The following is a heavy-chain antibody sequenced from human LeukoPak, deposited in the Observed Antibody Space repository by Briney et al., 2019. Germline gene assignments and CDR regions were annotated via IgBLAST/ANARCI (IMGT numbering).Heavy chain of an antibody. CDR1: GGSISSSSSY. CDR2: IYHSGST. Sequence: SETLSLTCTVSGGSISSSSSYWGWIRQPPGKGLEWIGYIYHSGSTYYNPSLKSRVTMSVDTSKNQFSLKLSSVTAADTAVYYCASGYTYGRFDYWGQGTLVTVSS. V-gene: IGHV4-39*07. D-gene: IGHD5-18*01. CDR3: ASGYTYGRFDY. J-gene: IGHJ4*02.